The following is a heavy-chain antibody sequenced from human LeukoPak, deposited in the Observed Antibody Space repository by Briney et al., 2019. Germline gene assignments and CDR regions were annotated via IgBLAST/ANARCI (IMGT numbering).Heavy chain of an antibody. J-gene: IGHJ5*02. CDR1: GGSISSYY. CDR3: ARHWGFGELNNWFDP. D-gene: IGHD3-10*01. CDR2: IYTSGST. Sequence: SETLSLTCTVSGGSISSYYWSWIRQPAGKGLEWIGRIYTSGSTNYNPSLKSRVTMSVDTSKNQFSLKLSSVTAADTAVYYCARHWGFGELNNWFDPWGQGTLVTVSS. V-gene: IGHV4-4*07.